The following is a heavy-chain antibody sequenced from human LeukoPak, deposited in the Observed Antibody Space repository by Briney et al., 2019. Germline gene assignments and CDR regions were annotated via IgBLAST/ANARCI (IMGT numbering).Heavy chain of an antibody. CDR1: GDYISSSSYS. J-gene: IGHJ3*02. Sequence: SETLSLTCSVSGDYISSSSYSWGWIRQPPGKGLESIGNSSYSGNTHYNPALKSRVTISVDTSKSQFPLKLTSVTAANTAIYYCARRYYYWGAFDIWGQGTMVTVSS. CDR3: ARRYYYWGAFDI. V-gene: IGHV4-39*01. D-gene: IGHD3-22*01. CDR2: SSYSGNT.